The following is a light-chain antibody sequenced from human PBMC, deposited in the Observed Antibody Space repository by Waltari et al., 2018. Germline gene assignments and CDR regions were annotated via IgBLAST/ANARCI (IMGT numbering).Light chain of an antibody. J-gene: IGKJ1*01. Sequence: EIVLTHSPATLSLSPGERATLPCRPRQRVRGTLAWYQQKPVQPPRLLTYPSSIRATGIPHRFSGSGARTDFTLTISRLEPEEFAVYYCQHYVRLPGTFGQGTKVEIK. CDR1: QRVRGT. V-gene: IGKV3-20*01. CDR2: PSS. CDR3: QHYVRLPGT.